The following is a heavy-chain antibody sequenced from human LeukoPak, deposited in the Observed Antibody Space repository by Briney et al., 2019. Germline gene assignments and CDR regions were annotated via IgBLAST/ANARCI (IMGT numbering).Heavy chain of an antibody. J-gene: IGHJ3*02. CDR2: INSDGSST. D-gene: IGHD3-22*01. CDR1: GFTFSSYW. CDR3: ARVFIMMVVDALDI. Sequence: GGSLRLSCAASGFTFSSYWMHWVRQAPGKGLVWVSRINSDGSSTSYADSVKGRFTISRDNAKNTLYLQMNSLRAEDTAVYYCARVFIMMVVDALDIWGQGTMVTVSS. V-gene: IGHV3-74*01.